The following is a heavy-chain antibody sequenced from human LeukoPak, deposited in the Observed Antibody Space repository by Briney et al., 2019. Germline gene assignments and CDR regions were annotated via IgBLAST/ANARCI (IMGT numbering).Heavy chain of an antibody. CDR2: ISAYNGNT. CDR1: GYTFTSYG. CDR3: ARICDYYDSSGYYYRVFYGGMYV. Sequence: GASVTVSCKASGYTFTSYGISWVRQAPGQGLEWMGCISAYNGNTNYAQELQGRVTMTTDTSTSTAYMELRSLRSDDTAVYYCARICDYYDSSGYYYRVFYGGMYVWGQGTTVTVSS. D-gene: IGHD3-22*01. V-gene: IGHV1-18*01. J-gene: IGHJ6*02.